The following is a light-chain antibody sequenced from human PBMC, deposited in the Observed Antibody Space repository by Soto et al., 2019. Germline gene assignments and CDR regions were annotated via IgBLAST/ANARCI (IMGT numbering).Light chain of an antibody. J-gene: IGKJ5*01. Sequence: ENGLTLSPGTLSLSKEERATLSCRASQSVSNSYLAWYQQKPGQAPRLLIYGASNRATGIPDRFSGSGSGTDFTLTISRLEPEDFAVYYCQQYGSSPITFGHGTRLEI. CDR3: QQYGSSPIT. CDR1: QSVSNSY. CDR2: GAS. V-gene: IGKV3-20*01.